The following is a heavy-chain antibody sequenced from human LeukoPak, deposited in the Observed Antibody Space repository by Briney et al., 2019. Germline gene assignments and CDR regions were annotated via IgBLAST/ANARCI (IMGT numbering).Heavy chain of an antibody. V-gene: IGHV3-11*01. CDR1: GFSLRDYY. J-gene: IGHJ5*02. Sequence: GGSLRLSCAASGFSLRDYYMSWIRQAPGRGLEWVSYISSSGDTIFSADSVKGRFTISRDNTKNSLYLQMNSLRAEDTAVYYCARDSSTWYRGWLDPWGQGTLVTVSS. CDR2: ISSSGDTI. CDR3: ARDSSTWYRGWLDP. D-gene: IGHD6-13*01.